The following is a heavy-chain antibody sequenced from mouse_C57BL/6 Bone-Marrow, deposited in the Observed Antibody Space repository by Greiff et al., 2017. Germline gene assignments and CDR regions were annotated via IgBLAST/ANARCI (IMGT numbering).Heavy chain of an antibody. D-gene: IGHD1-1*01. CDR2: IYPRDGST. V-gene: IGHV1-85*01. CDR1: GYTFTSYD. Sequence: VMLVESGPELVKPGASVKLSCKASGYTFTSYDINWVKQRPGQGLEWIGWIYPRDGSTKYNEKFKGKAPLTVDTSSNTAYMELHSLTSEDSAVYFCARLEFDGSSGDWYFDVWGTGTTVSVST. J-gene: IGHJ1*03. CDR3: ARLEFDGSSGDWYFDV.